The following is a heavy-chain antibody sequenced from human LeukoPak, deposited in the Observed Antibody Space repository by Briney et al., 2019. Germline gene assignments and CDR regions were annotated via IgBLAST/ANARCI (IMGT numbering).Heavy chain of an antibody. CDR2: IYHSGST. J-gene: IGHJ4*02. D-gene: IGHD6-13*01. V-gene: IGHV4-38-2*02. Sequence: SETLSLTCTVSGYSISSGFYWGWIRQPPGKGLEWIGSIYHSGSTYYNPSLKSRVTISVDTSKNQFSLKLSSVTAADTAVYYCARNSIAAAGSSKGAFDYWGQGTLVTVSS. CDR1: GYSISSGFY. CDR3: ARNSIAAAGSSKGAFDY.